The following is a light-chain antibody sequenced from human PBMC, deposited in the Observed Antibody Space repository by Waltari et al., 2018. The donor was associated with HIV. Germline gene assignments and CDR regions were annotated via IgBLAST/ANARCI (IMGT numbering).Light chain of an antibody. CDR2: DNS. CDR1: NIGSKT. Sequence: SFVLTQPPSMSVAPGKTASITCGGNNIGSKTVHWYQKKAGQAPLVGIYDNSDRPSGIPERFSGSNSGNTATLTITRVGAGDEADYYCQVWDSSSDHVVFGGGTKLTIL. J-gene: IGLJ2*01. CDR3: QVWDSSSDHVV. V-gene: IGLV3-21*04.